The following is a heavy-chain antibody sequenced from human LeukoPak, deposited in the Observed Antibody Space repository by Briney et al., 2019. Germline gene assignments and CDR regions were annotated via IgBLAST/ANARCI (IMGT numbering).Heavy chain of an antibody. J-gene: IGHJ6*03. D-gene: IGHD2-21*02. CDR3: ARDSGYCGGDCYHYYYYYMDV. Sequence: ASVKVSCKASGGTFSSYAISWVRQAPGQGLEWMGRIIPIFGTANYAQTFQGRVTITTDESTSTAYMELSSLRSEDTAVYYCARDSGYCGGDCYHYYYYYMDVWGKGTTVTVSS. CDR2: IIPIFGTA. CDR1: GGTFSSYA. V-gene: IGHV1-69*05.